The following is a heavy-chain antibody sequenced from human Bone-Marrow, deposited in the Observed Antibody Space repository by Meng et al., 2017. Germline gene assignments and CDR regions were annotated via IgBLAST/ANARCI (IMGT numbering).Heavy chain of an antibody. Sequence: QVELVQSGAEVKKPGSSVTVSCKASGGTFSNYAISWVRQDPGQGLEWMGGIIPIFGTANYAQKFQGRVTITTDESTSTAYMELSSLRSEDTAVYYCARDDGPLDYWGQGTLVTVSS. CDR2: IIPIFGTA. D-gene: IGHD5-24*01. CDR3: ARDDGPLDY. V-gene: IGHV1-69*01. CDR1: GGTFSNYA. J-gene: IGHJ4*02.